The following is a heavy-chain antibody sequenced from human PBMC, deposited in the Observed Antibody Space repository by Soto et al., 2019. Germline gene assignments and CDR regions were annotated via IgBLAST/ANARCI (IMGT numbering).Heavy chain of an antibody. V-gene: IGHV3-23*01. Sequence: PGGSLRLSCAASGFTFSSYAMSWVRQAPGKGLEWVSAISGSGGSTYYADSVKGRFTISRDNSKNTLYLQMISLRPEHKAVYYCAQDRYKQQLVTFDYWGRGTLVTVSS. D-gene: IGHD6-13*01. CDR3: AQDRYKQQLVTFDY. CDR2: ISGSGGST. CDR1: GFTFSSYA. J-gene: IGHJ4*02.